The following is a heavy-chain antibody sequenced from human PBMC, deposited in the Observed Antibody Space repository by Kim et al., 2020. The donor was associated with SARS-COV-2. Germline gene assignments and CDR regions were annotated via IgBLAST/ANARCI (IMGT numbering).Heavy chain of an antibody. CDR3: ARLNYYDSGGYSHSPYYFDN. Sequence: GESLKISCKGSGYTFTTYWIGWVRQMPGKGLEWMGIIYPGDSDTRYGPSFEGHVTISADKSISTAHLQWSSLRASDTAMYYCARLNYYDSGGYSHSPYYFDNWGQGTLVTVSS. CDR2: IYPGDSDT. J-gene: IGHJ4*02. D-gene: IGHD3-22*01. CDR1: GYTFTTYW. V-gene: IGHV5-51*01.